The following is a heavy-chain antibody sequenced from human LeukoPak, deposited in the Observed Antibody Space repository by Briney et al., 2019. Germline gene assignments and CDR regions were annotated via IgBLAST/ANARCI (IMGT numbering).Heavy chain of an antibody. CDR3: ARDRNYFHSSGWTPFDY. CDR1: SDSITNYY. V-gene: IGHV4-4*07. CDR2: IYNSEDS. D-gene: IGHD3-22*01. J-gene: IGHJ4*02. Sequence: SETLSLTCTVSSDSITNYYWSWIRQPAGKGLEWIGRIYNSEDSNYNPSLKSRVTMSLDTSKSQLSLKLSSVTAADTAVYYCARDRNYFHSSGWTPFDYWGQGNLVTVSS.